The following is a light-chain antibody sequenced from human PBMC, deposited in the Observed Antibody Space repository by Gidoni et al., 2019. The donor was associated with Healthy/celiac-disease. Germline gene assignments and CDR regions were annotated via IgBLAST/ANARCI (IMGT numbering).Light chain of an antibody. Sequence: EIVFTKSPATLSVSPGERATLSCRASQSVSSNLAWYQQKPGQAPRLLIYGASTRATGIPARFSGSGSGTEFTLTISSLQSEDFAVYYCQQYNNWWTFGQXTKVEIK. CDR1: QSVSSN. CDR2: GAS. CDR3: QQYNNWWT. V-gene: IGKV3-15*01. J-gene: IGKJ1*01.